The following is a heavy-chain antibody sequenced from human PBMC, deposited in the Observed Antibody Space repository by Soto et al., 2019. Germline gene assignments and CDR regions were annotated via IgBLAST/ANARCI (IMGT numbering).Heavy chain of an antibody. D-gene: IGHD6-19*01. CDR3: ASQAVAGTLYYYGMDV. V-gene: IGHV1-18*01. J-gene: IGHJ6*02. CDR2: ISAYNGNT. CDR1: GYTFTSYG. Sequence: ASVKVSCKASGYTFTSYGISWVRQAPGQGLEWMGWISAYNGNTNYTQKLQGRVTMTTDTSTSTAYMELRSLRSDDTAVYYCASQAVAGTLYYYGMDVWGQGTTVTVSS.